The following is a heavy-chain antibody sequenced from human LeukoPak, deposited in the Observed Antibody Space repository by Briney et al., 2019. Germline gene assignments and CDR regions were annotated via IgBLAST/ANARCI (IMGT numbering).Heavy chain of an antibody. Sequence: GGSLRLSCAASGFTFSKYDMHWVRQAPGKGLEWVAFIWSDGSNKYYADSVKGRFTISRDNSKNTLYLQMNSLRAEDTAVYYCAKSLSSRGLIIPKTSRYFDYWGQGTLVTVSS. V-gene: IGHV3-30*02. CDR2: IWSDGSNK. CDR1: GFTFSKYD. J-gene: IGHJ4*02. CDR3: AKSLSSRGLIIPKTSRYFDY. D-gene: IGHD3-10*01.